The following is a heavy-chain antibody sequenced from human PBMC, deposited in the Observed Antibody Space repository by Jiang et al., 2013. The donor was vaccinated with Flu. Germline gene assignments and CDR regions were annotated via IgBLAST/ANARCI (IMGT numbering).Heavy chain of an antibody. D-gene: IGHD2-2*01. CDR3: ARGAVVVPAAMLRDYYGMDV. CDR1: EAPSAAML. J-gene: IGHJ6*02. V-gene: IGHV1-69*01. Sequence: GAEVKKPGVLGEGLLARLLEAPSAAMLSAGVRQAPGQGLEWMGGIIPIFGTANYAQKFQGRVTITADESTSTAYMELSSLRSEDTAVYYCARGAVVVPAAMLRDYYGMDVWGQGTTVTVSS. CDR2: IIPIFGTA.